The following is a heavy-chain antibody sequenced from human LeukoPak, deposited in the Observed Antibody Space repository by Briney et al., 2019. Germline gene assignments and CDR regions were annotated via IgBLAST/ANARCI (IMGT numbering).Heavy chain of an antibody. CDR3: ARGVDYGGNSGFYYFDY. D-gene: IGHD4-23*01. CDR2: IIPIFGTA. J-gene: IGHJ4*02. Sequence: GASVKVSCKASGGTFSSYAISWVRQAPGQGLEWMGGIIPIFGTANYAQKFQGTVTITADKSTSTAYMELSSLRSEDTAVYYCARGVDYGGNSGFYYFDYWGQGTLVTVSS. V-gene: IGHV1-69*06. CDR1: GGTFSSYA.